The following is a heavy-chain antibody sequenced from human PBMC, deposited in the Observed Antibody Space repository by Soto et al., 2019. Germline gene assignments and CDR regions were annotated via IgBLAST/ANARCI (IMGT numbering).Heavy chain of an antibody. Sequence: EVQLLESGGGLVQPGGSLRLSCAASGFTFSSYAMRWVRQAPVKGLEWVSAISGSGGSTYYADSVKGRFTISRDNSKNTLYLQMDSLRAEDTGVYYCARRGSGSDYDYWGQGTLVTVSS. J-gene: IGHJ4*02. CDR2: ISGSGGST. D-gene: IGHD1-26*01. V-gene: IGHV3-23*01. CDR3: ARRGSGSDYDY. CDR1: GFTFSSYA.